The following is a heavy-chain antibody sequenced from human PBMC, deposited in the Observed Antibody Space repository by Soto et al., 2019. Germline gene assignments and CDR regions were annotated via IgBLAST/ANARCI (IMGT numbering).Heavy chain of an antibody. J-gene: IGHJ4*02. D-gene: IGHD3-22*01. V-gene: IGHV1-69*02. CDR2: IIPILGIA. Sequence: SVKVSCKASGGTFSSYTISWVRQAPGQGLEWMGRIIPILGIANYAQKFQGRVTITADKSTSTAYMELSSLRSEDTAVYYCARDEYYYDSSGYLDYWGQGTLVTVSS. CDR3: ARDEYYYDSSGYLDY. CDR1: GGTFSSYT.